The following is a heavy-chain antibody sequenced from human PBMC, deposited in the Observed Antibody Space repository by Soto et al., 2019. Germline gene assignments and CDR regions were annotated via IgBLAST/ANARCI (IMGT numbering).Heavy chain of an antibody. CDR3: AAASFYYYYYYGMDV. J-gene: IGHJ6*02. V-gene: IGHV1-58*01. Sequence: SVKVSCKASGFTFTSSAVQWVRQARVQRLEWIGWIVVGSGNTNYAQKFQERVTITRDMSTSTAYMGLSSLRSEDTAVYYCAAASFYYYYYYGMDVWGQGTTVTVSS. CDR1: GFTFTSSA. CDR2: IVVGSGNT.